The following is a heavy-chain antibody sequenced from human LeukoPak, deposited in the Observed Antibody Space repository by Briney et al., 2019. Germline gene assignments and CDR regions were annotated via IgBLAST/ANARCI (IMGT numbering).Heavy chain of an antibody. J-gene: IGHJ6*03. CDR2: INHSGST. CDR1: GGSFSGYY. D-gene: IGHD3-10*01. V-gene: IGHV4-34*01. CDR3: ARHKSVRDMVRGGAYYYYYYMDV. Sequence: SETLSLTCAVYGGSFSGYYWSWIRQPPGKGLEWIGEINHSGSTNYNPSLKSRVTISVDTSKNQFSLKLSSVTAADTAVYYCARHKSVRDMVRGGAYYYYYYMDVWGKGTTVTISS.